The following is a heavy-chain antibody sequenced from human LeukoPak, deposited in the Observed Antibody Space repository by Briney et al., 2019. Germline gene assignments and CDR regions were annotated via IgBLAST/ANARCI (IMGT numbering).Heavy chain of an antibody. Sequence: GGSLRLSCAASGFTFSSYAMSWVRQAPGKGLEWVSAISGSGGSTYYADSVKGRFTISRDNSKNTLYLQMSSLRAEDTAVYYCAKLVFGDSSGFVGYWGQGTLVTVSS. CDR1: GFTFSSYA. CDR3: AKLVFGDSSGFVGY. D-gene: IGHD3-22*01. V-gene: IGHV3-23*01. CDR2: ISGSGGST. J-gene: IGHJ4*02.